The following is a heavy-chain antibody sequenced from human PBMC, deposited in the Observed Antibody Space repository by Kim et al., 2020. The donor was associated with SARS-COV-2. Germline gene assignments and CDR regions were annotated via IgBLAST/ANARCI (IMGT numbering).Heavy chain of an antibody. CDR1: GFTFDHYG. V-gene: IGHV3-9*01. J-gene: IGHJ4*02. CDR2: LSWNSGSI. Sequence: GGSLRLSCAASGFTFDHYGMHWVRQAPGKGLEWVSGLSWNSGSIAYADSVKGRFTISRDNAKNSHYLQINSLRAEDTALYYCAKDIHKFIGAAGTPFDYWGQGTLVTVSA. D-gene: IGHD6-13*01. CDR3: AKDIHKFIGAAGTPFDY.